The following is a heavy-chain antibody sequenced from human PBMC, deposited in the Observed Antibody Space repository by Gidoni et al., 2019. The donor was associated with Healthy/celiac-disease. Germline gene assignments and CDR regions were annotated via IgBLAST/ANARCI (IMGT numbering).Heavy chain of an antibody. Sequence: QVQLQESGPGLVKPSETLSLTCTVSGGSISSYYWSWIRQPPGKGLEWIGYIYYSGSTNYNPSLKSRVTISVDTSKNQFSLKLSSVTAADTAVYYCARMGAVAVPDAFDIWGQGTMVTVSS. CDR2: IYYSGST. CDR3: ARMGAVAVPDAFDI. V-gene: IGHV4-59*01. CDR1: GGSISSYY. D-gene: IGHD6-19*01. J-gene: IGHJ3*02.